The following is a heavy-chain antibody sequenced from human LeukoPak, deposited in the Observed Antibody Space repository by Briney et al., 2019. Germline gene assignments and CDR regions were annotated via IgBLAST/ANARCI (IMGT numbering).Heavy chain of an antibody. CDR3: ARDKGGLGRGYYYMDV. Sequence: SETLSLTCAVSGDSINSSNWWNWVRQPPGQGLEWIAEIYHSGNTNYNPSLKSRVTISLDKSKNQFSLKLTSVTAADTALYFCARDKGGLGRGYYYMDVWGKGTTVTVSS. CDR1: GDSINSSNW. V-gene: IGHV4-4*02. D-gene: IGHD3/OR15-3a*01. J-gene: IGHJ6*03. CDR2: IYHSGNT.